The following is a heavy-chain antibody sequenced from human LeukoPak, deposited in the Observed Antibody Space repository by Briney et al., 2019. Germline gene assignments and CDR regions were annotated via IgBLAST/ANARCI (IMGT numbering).Heavy chain of an antibody. J-gene: IGHJ4*02. D-gene: IGHD1-26*01. Sequence: PGGPLSLSCAASGFTFSSYARSGFPQAPGRGLEWFSAISGSGGSTYYADSVKGRFTISRDNSKNTLYLQMNSLRAEDTAVYYCAKGHSGSYNFDYWGQGTLVTVSS. CDR3: AKGHSGSYNFDY. CDR2: ISGSGGST. CDR1: GFTFSSYA. V-gene: IGHV3-23*01.